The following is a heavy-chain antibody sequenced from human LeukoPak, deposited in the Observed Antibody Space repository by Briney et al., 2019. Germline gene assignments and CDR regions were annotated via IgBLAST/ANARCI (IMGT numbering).Heavy chain of an antibody. D-gene: IGHD3-3*01. Sequence: ASVKVSCKASGYTFTSYDTNWVRQATGQGLEWMGWMNPNSGNTGCAQKFQGRVTMTRNTSISTAYMELSSLRSEDTAVYYCVRGLRFLEWLLSHYYYYGMDVWGQGTTVTVSS. CDR2: MNPNSGNT. CDR3: VRGLRFLEWLLSHYYYYGMDV. V-gene: IGHV1-8*01. J-gene: IGHJ6*02. CDR1: GYTFTSYD.